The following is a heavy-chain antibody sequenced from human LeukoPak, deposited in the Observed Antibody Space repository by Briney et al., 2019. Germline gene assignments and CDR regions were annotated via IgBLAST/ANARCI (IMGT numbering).Heavy chain of an antibody. CDR1: GGSFSGYY. V-gene: IGHV4-34*01. J-gene: IGHJ4*02. CDR3: ARGRKVYWNSPVLDH. D-gene: IGHD1-7*01. Sequence: PSETLSLTCAVYGGSFSGYYWSWIRQPPGKGLEWIGEINHSGSTNYNPSLKSRVTISVDTSKNQFSLKLSSVTAADTAVYYCARGRKVYWNSPVLDHWGQGTLVTVSS. CDR2: INHSGST.